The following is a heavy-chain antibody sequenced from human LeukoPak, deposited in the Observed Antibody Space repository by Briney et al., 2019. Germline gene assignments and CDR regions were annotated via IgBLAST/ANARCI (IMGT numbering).Heavy chain of an antibody. CDR3: ARGVRSSNELHYYCYGMDV. CDR1: GFTFSSYW. CDR2: IKQDGSEK. J-gene: IGHJ6*02. V-gene: IGHV3-7*01. Sequence: GGSLRLSCAASGFTFSSYWMSWVRQAPGKGLEWVANIKQDGSEKYYVDSVKGRFTISRDNAKNSLYLQMNSLRAEDTAVYYCARGVRSSNELHYYCYGMDVWGQGTTVTVSS. D-gene: IGHD1-26*01.